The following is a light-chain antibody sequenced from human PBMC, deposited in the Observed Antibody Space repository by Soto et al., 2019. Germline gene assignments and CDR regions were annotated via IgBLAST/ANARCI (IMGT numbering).Light chain of an antibody. J-gene: IGKJ1*01. CDR3: QQYGSSLTWT. CDR1: QSVSSSY. V-gene: IGKV3-20*01. Sequence: EIGLTQSQGTLSLSPGERATLSCRASQSVSSSYLAWYQQKPGQAPRLLIYGASSRATGIPDRFSGSGSGTDFTLTISRLEPEDFAVYYCQQYGSSLTWTFGQGTQVEIK. CDR2: GAS.